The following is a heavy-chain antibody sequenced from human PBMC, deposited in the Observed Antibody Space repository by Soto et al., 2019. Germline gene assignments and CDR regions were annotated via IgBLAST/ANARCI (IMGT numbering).Heavy chain of an antibody. CDR2: ISHHSDYI. CDR3: ARGGGAARQTGGDSYQYYPMDF. Sequence: GRCLRLSCASSGFTFASYNLLWVRQAPGKGLPWVASISHHSDYIYHADSVHGRFSVSSDNAKNSLFLEVTILRDEDTAVDYCARGGGAARQTGGDSYQYYPMDFWGQGTTVTVSS. V-gene: IGHV3-21*01. D-gene: IGHD1-1*01. J-gene: IGHJ6*02. CDR1: GFTFASYN.